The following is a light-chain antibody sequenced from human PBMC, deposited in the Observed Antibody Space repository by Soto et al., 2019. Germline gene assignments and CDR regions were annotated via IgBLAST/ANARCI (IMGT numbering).Light chain of an antibody. CDR1: QSVSSN. Sequence: EIVMTQSPATLSVSPGERATLSCRASQSVSSNLAWYQQKPGQAPRLLIYGASTRATGIPDRFSGSGSGTDFTLIINRLEPEDVAIYYCQQYGGSPRITFGQGTRLDIK. CDR3: QQYGGSPRIT. V-gene: IGKV3-20*01. J-gene: IGKJ5*01. CDR2: GAS.